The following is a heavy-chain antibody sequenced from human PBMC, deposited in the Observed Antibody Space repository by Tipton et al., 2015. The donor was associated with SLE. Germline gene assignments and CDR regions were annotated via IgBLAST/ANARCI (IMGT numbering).Heavy chain of an antibody. V-gene: IGHV3-7*03. CDR1: GFAFSSHW. Sequence: GSLRLSCTASGFAFSSHWMSWARQAPGKGLEWVANINQGGSETYYVDSVKGRFTIFRDNAKNSLYLQMNSLTVEDTAVYYCARDGVEPGIYFDYWGQGPLVPVSS. D-gene: IGHD1-14*01. CDR2: INQGGSET. CDR3: ARDGVEPGIYFDY. J-gene: IGHJ4*02.